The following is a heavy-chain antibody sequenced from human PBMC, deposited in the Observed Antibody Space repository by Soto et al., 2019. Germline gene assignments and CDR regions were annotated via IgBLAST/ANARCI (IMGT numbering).Heavy chain of an antibody. CDR3: ARGITIFGVVIPLFDY. CDR2: TYSGGST. CDR1: GFTVSSNY. Sequence: GGSLRLSCAASGFTVSSNYMSWVRQAPGKGLEWVSVTYSGGSTYYADSVKGRFTISRDNSKNTLYLQMNSLRAEDTAVYYCARGITIFGVVIPLFDYWGQGTLVTVSS. J-gene: IGHJ4*02. D-gene: IGHD3-3*01. V-gene: IGHV3-53*01.